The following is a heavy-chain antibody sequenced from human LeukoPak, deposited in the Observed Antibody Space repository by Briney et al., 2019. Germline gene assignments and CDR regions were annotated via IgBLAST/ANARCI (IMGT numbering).Heavy chain of an antibody. J-gene: IGHJ3*02. V-gene: IGHV3-66*01. D-gene: IGHD4-23*01. Sequence: GGSLRLSCAASGFTVSSNYMSWVRQAPGKGLEWVSVIYSGGSTYYADSVKGRFTISRDNSKNTLYLQMNSLRAEDTAVYYCARDHYGGGGGSDAFDIWGQGTMVTVSS. CDR3: ARDHYGGGGGSDAFDI. CDR2: IYSGGST. CDR1: GFTVSSNY.